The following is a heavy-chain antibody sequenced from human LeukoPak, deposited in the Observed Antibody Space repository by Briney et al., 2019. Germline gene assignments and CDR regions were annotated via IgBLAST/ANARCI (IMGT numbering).Heavy chain of an antibody. CDR1: GASFSAYF. Sequence: SSETLSLTCGVYGASFSAYFWNWVRQSPGKGLEWIGEINHSGSTNYNPSLKSRVTISLDTSKSQFSLKVRYVTAADTAVYYCARGLNDSWTGENYWGQGTLVTVSS. J-gene: IGHJ4*02. CDR2: INHSGST. D-gene: IGHD3-3*01. CDR3: ARGLNDSWTGENY. V-gene: IGHV4-34*01.